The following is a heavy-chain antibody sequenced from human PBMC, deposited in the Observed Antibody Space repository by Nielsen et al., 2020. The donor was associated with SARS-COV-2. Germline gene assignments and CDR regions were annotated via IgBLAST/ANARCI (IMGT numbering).Heavy chain of an antibody. CDR1: GGSFSGYY. J-gene: IGHJ4*02. V-gene: IGHV4-34*01. CDR2: INHSGST. D-gene: IGHD6-13*01. CDR3: ARGLGYSSCWYLY. Sequence: SETLSLTCAVYGGSFSGYYWSWIRQPPGKGLEWIGEINHSGSTNYNPSLKSRVTISVDTSKNQFSLKLSSVTAADTAVYYCARGLGYSSCWYLYWGQGTLVTVSS.